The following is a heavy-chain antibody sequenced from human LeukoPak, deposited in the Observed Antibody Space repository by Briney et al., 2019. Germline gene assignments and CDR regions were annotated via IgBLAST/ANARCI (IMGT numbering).Heavy chain of an antibody. D-gene: IGHD3-10*01. CDR1: GGTFSSYA. J-gene: IGHJ4*02. CDR2: IIPIFGTA. CDR3: ARGRFRLGYFDY. V-gene: IGHV1-69*13. Sequence: ASVKVSCTASGGTFSSYAISWVRQAPGQGLEWMGGIIPIFGTANYAQKFQGRVTITADESTSTAYMELSSLRSEDTAVYYCARGRFRLGYFDYWGQGTLVTVSS.